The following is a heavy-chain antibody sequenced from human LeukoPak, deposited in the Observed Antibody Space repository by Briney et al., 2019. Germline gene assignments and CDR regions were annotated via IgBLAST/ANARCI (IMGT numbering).Heavy chain of an antibody. V-gene: IGHV4-34*01. J-gene: IGHJ5*02. CDR1: GGSFSGYY. D-gene: IGHD3-3*01. CDR2: INHSGST. CDR3: ARGEVITIFGVVDAYNWFDP. Sequence: SETLSLTCAVYGGSFSGYYWSWIRQPPGKGLEWIGEINHSGSTNYNPSLKSRVTISVDTSKNQFSLKLSSVTAADTAVYYCARGEVITIFGVVDAYNWFDPWGQGTLVTVSS.